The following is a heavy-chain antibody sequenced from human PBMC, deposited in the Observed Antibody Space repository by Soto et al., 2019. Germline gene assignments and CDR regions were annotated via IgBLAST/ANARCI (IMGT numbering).Heavy chain of an antibody. V-gene: IGHV1-69*01. CDR1: GDTFPNFA. J-gene: IGHJ5*02. CDR3: ARMDASLLGGWEWFDP. Sequence: QMQLVQSGAEKKKPGSSVKVSCQASGDTFPNFAVTWVRQAPEQGLEWIGGVVPTFDTRSYAQRFQGRVTITADELTVTSYLEWSNLKSEDTAIYYFARMDASLLGGWEWFDPWGQGTLVTVSS. D-gene: IGHD1-26*01. CDR2: VVPTFDTR.